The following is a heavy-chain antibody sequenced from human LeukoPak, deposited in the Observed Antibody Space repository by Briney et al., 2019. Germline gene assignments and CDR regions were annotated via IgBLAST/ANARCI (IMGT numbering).Heavy chain of an antibody. CDR3: ARGEDCSGGSCYSAGADDYYYYYMDV. CDR2: INWNGGST. J-gene: IGHJ6*03. D-gene: IGHD2-15*01. CDR1: GFTFDDYG. V-gene: IGHV3-20*04. Sequence: GGSLRLSCAASGFTFDDYGMSWVRQAPGKGLEWVSGINWNGGSTGYADSVKGRFTISRDNAKNSLYLQMNSLRAEDTAVYYCARGEDCSGGSCYSAGADDYYYYYMDVWGKGTTVTVSS.